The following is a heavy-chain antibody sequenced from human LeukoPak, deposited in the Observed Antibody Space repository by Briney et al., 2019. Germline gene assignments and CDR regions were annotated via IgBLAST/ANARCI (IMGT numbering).Heavy chain of an antibody. V-gene: IGHV4-4*07. CDR3: ARVSPPVVGGGYGMAV. CDR2: IYTSGST. J-gene: IGHJ6*02. CDR1: GGSISSYY. Sequence: SETLSLTCTVSGGSISSYYWSWIRQPAGKGLEWIGRIYTSGSTNYNPSLKSRVTISVDTSKKQFSRKLSSVTAADTAGYYCARVSPPVVGGGYGMAVWGQGTTVTVSS. D-gene: IGHD2-15*01.